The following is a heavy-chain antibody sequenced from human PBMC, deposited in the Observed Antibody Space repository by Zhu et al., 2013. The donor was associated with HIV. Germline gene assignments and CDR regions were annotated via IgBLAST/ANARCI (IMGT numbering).Heavy chain of an antibody. D-gene: IGHD3-22*01. V-gene: IGHV1-69*06. CDR2: IIPIFGTP. Sequence: QVQLVQSGAEVKKPGSSVKVSCKASGGTFSSYAINWVRQAPGQGLEWMGGIIPIFGTPNYAQKFQGRVTIIADKSTSTAYMELSSLRSEDTAVYYCARARTTYYYDSRKVAHGMDVWGQGTLVTVSS. CDR3: ARARTTYYYDSRKVAHGMDV. J-gene: IGHJ6*02. CDR1: GGTFSSYA.